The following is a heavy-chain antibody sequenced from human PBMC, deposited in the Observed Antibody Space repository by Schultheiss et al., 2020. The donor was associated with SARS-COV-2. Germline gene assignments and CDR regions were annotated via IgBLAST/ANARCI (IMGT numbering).Heavy chain of an antibody. V-gene: IGHV3-11*01. D-gene: IGHD2-15*01. CDR3: ARDGVVVAATLYYYYGMDV. Sequence: LSLTCTVSGGSISSYYWSWIRQAPGKGLEWVSYISSSGSTIYYADSVKGRFTISRDNAKNSLYLQMNSLRAEDTAVYYCARDGVVVAATLYYYYGMDVWGQGTTVTVSS. J-gene: IGHJ6*02. CDR2: ISSSGSTI. CDR1: GGSISSYY.